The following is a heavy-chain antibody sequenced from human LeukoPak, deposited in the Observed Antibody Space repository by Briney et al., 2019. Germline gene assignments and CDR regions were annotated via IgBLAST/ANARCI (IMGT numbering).Heavy chain of an antibody. V-gene: IGHV6-1*01. CDR3: AREITDAFDI. J-gene: IGHJ3*02. D-gene: IGHD1-14*01. Sequence: SQTLSLTCAISGDSVSSNSAAWNWIRQSPWRGLEWLARTYYRSTWYNVYAVSVKSRITINPDTSKNQLSLQLNSVSPEDTAVYYCAREITDAFDIWGQGTMVTVSS. CDR2: TYYRSTWYN. CDR1: GDSVSSNSAA.